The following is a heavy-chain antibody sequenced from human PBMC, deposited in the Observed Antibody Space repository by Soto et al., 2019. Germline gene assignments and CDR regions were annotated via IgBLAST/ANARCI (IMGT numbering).Heavy chain of an antibody. CDR3: ARASTVTTIYDL. J-gene: IGHJ5*02. V-gene: IGHV3-66*01. CDR1: GVTVSSNY. CDR2: IYSDGTT. D-gene: IGHD4-17*01. Sequence: EVQLVESGGGLVQPGGSLRLSCEASGVTVSSNYMSWVRQAPGKGLDWVSIIYSDGTTRYADSVQGRFTISRDSSKNTLYLRLNSLRAEDTAVYYCARASTVTTIYDLWGQGSLVAVSS.